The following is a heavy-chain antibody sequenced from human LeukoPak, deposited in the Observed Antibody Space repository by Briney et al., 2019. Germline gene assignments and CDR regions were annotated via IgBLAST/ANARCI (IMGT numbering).Heavy chain of an antibody. D-gene: IGHD3-16*02. CDR1: GFTVSSNY. J-gene: IGHJ2*01. CDR2: SYSGGSS. Sequence: GGSLRLSCAASGFTVSSNYMSWVRQAQGKGLEWVSVSYSGGSSYYADSVKGRFTISRDNSKNTLYLQMNTLRAEDTAVYFCAREEHYRRYFALWGRGTLVTVSS. V-gene: IGHV3-53*01. CDR3: AREEHYRRYFAL.